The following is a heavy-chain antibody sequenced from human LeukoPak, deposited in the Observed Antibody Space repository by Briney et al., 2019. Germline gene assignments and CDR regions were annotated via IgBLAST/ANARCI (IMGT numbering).Heavy chain of an antibody. CDR1: GYTITSYY. CDR2: VNPSGGST. D-gene: IGHD2-21*02. J-gene: IGHJ6*04. CDR3: ASAYCGGDCYSPEEEYYYYGMDV. Sequence: GASVKVSCKASGYTITSYYMHWVRQAPGQGLEWMGIVNPSGGSTSYAQKFQGRVTMTRDTSTSTVYMELSSLRSADTAVYYCASAYCGGDCYSPEEEYYYYGMDVWGKGTTVTVSS. V-gene: IGHV1-46*01.